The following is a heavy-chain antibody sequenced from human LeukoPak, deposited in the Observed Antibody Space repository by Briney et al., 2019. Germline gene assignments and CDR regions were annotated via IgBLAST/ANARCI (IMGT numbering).Heavy chain of an antibody. D-gene: IGHD6-13*01. J-gene: IGHJ3*02. CDR1: GFTFSSYG. CDR3: AKGKGYSSSLDAFDI. CDR2: IWYGGSNK. V-gene: IGHV3-30*18. Sequence: PGRSLRLSCAASGFTFSSYGMHWVRQAPGKGLEWVAVIWYGGSNKYYADSVKGRFTISRDNSKNTLYLQMNSLRAEDTAVYYCAKGKGYSSSLDAFDIWGQGTMVTVSS.